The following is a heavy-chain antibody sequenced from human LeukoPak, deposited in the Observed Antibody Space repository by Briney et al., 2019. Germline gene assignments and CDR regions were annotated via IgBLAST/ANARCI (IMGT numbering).Heavy chain of an antibody. J-gene: IGHJ6*03. CDR3: ARARGVYYDSSGYYYYYYYMDV. CDR2: IYTSGST. V-gene: IGHV4-61*02. Sequence: PSETLSLTCSVSGGSINSGNYYWSWIRQPAGKGLEWIGRIYTSGSTKYNASLPSRVTMSLATSKNHFSLILTSVTAADTAVYYCARARGVYYDSSGYYYYYYYMDVWGKGTTVTVSS. D-gene: IGHD3-22*01. CDR1: GGSINSGNYY.